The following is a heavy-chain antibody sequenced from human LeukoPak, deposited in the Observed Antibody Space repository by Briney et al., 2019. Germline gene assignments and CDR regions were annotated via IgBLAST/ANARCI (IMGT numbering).Heavy chain of an antibody. CDR1: GFTFSSYW. J-gene: IGHJ6*02. CDR2: IKQDGSEK. D-gene: IGHD5-24*01. CDR3: ARDLEMATIGYYYGMDV. Sequence: GGSLRLSCAASGFTFSSYWMSWVRQAPGKGLEWVANIKQDGSEKYYVDSVKGRFTISRDNAKNSLYLQMNSLRAEDTAVYYCARDLEMATIGYYYGMDVWGQGTTVTVSS. V-gene: IGHV3-7*01.